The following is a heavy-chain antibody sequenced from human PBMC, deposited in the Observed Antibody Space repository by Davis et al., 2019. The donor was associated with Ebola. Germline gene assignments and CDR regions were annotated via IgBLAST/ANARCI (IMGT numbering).Heavy chain of an antibody. CDR1: GFTFSRNA. V-gene: IGHV3-30-3*01. D-gene: IGHD3-10*01. J-gene: IGHJ5*02. Sequence: GESLKISCAASGFTFSRNAMHWVRQAPGKGLEWVAVISYDGSNKYYADSVKGRFTISRDDSKNTLYLQMNSLRAEDTAVYYCAKDGNTMVRGILNPWGQGTLVTVSS. CDR2: ISYDGSNK. CDR3: AKDGNTMVRGILNP.